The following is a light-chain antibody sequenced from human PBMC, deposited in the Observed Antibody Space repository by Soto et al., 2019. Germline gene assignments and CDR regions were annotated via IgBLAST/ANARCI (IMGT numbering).Light chain of an antibody. Sequence: EIVLTQSPGTLSLSPGERDTLSWRASQSVTRSYLARYKQKPGQTPRLLIYCVASRATGTPDRFSGSGSGTDFTLTISRLEPEDFAVYYCQQYGSSPRTFGQGTKVEIK. J-gene: IGKJ1*01. V-gene: IGKV3-20*01. CDR3: QQYGSSPRT. CDR1: QSVTRSY. CDR2: CVA.